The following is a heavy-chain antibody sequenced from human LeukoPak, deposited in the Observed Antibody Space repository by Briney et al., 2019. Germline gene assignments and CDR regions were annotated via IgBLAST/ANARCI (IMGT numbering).Heavy chain of an antibody. V-gene: IGHV3-7*03. CDR2: IKEDGSEK. J-gene: IGHJ3*02. D-gene: IGHD5-12*01. CDR1: GFTFSSFW. Sequence: AGGSLRLSCSVSGFTFSSFWMTWVRQAPGKGLEWVAKIKEDGSEKYYVDSVKGRFTVSRDNVRDSLFLQMNSLRVEDTATYYCARLYSAVYYGDAFDKWGQGIMVTVSS. CDR3: ARLYSAVYYGDAFDK.